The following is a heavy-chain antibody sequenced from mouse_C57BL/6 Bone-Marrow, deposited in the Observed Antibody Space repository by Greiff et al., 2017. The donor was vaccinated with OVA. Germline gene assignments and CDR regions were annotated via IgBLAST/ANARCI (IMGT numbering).Heavy chain of an antibody. V-gene: IGHV6-6*01. CDR1: GFTFSDAW. J-gene: IGHJ4*01. CDR3: TKPFDY. CDR2: IRNKANNHAT. Sequence: EVKLMESGGGLVQPGGSMKLSCAASGFTFSDAWMDWVRQSQEKGLEWVADIRNKANNHATYYAESVKGRFTISRDDSKSSVYLQMNSLRAEDTGIDYCTKPFDYWGQGTSVTVSS.